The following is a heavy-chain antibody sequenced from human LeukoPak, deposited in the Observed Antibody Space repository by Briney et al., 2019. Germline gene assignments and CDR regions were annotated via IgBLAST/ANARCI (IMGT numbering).Heavy chain of an antibody. CDR2: INHSGST. J-gene: IGHJ4*02. V-gene: IGHV4-34*01. Sequence: SETLSLTCAVYGGSFSGYYWSWIRQPPGKGLEWSGEINHSGSTNYNPSLKSRVTISVDTSKNQFSLKLSSVTAADTAVYYCASIAVAGPRYYFDYWGQGTLVTVSS. D-gene: IGHD6-19*01. CDR1: GGSFSGYY. CDR3: ASIAVAGPRYYFDY.